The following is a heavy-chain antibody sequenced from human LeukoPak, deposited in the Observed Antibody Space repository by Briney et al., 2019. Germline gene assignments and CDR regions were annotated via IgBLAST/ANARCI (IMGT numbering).Heavy chain of an antibody. CDR2: IIPIFGTA. Sequence: SSVKVSCKASGGTFSSYAISWVRQAPGQGLEWMGGIIPIFGTANYAQKFQGRVTITTDESTSTAYMELSSLRSEDTAVYYCARARLPPEYSSPSWYFDYWGQGTLVTVSS. D-gene: IGHD6-6*01. V-gene: IGHV1-69*05. CDR1: GGTFSSYA. J-gene: IGHJ4*02. CDR3: ARARLPPEYSSPSWYFDY.